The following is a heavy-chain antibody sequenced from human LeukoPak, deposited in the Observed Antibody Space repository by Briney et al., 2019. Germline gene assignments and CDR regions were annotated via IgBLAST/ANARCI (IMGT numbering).Heavy chain of an antibody. D-gene: IGHD3-22*01. Sequence: GGSLRLSCAASGFTFSSYAMTWVRQAPGKGLEWVSAISGSGGSTYYAGSVKGRFTISRDNSKNTLYLQMNSLRAEDTAVYYCAKYDSFDHYYDSSGRFDCWGQGTLVTVSS. CDR3: AKYDSFDHYYDSSGRFDC. CDR1: GFTFSSYA. V-gene: IGHV3-23*01. J-gene: IGHJ4*02. CDR2: ISGSGGST.